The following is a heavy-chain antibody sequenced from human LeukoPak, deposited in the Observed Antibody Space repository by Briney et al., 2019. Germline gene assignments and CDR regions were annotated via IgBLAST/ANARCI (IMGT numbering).Heavy chain of an antibody. CDR3: ASLGLGDSSGYYSDY. CDR2: INPNSGGT. J-gene: IGHJ4*02. D-gene: IGHD3-22*01. Sequence: ASVKVSCKASGYTFTGYYMHWVRQAPGQGLEWMGWINPNSGGTNYAQKFQGRVTMTRDTSISTAYMELSRLRSDDTAVYYCASLGLGDSSGYYSDYWGQGTLVTVPS. V-gene: IGHV1-2*02. CDR1: GYTFTGYY.